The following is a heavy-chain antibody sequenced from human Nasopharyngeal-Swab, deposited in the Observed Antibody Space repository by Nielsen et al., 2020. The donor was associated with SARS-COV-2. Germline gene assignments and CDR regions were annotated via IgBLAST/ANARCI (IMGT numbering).Heavy chain of an antibody. D-gene: IGHD3-16*01. CDR2: ISYDGSNK. CDR3: ARDSKVWGETLDY. J-gene: IGHJ4*02. CDR1: GFTFSSYG. V-gene: IGHV3-30*03. Sequence: GESLKISCAASGFTFSSYGMHWVRQAPGKGLEWVAVISYDGSNKYYADSVKGRFTISRDNSKNTLYLQMNSLRAEDTAVYYCARDSKVWGETLDYWGQGTLVTVSS.